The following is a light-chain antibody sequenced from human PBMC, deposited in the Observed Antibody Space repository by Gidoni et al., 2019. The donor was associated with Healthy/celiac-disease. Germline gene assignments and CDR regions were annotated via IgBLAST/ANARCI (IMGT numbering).Light chain of an antibody. J-gene: IGKJ4*01. CDR2: DAS. CDR3: QQRSNWLT. V-gene: IGKV3-11*01. CDR1: QSVSSY. Sequence: EIGLKQSPATLSLSPGERANISCRASQSVSSYLAWYQQKPGQAPRLLISDASNRATGIPARCSGSGSVTDFTLTISSLEPEDFAVYYCQQRSNWLTFGGGTKVEIK.